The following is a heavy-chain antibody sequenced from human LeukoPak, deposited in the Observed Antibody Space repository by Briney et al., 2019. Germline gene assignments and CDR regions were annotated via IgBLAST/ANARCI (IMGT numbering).Heavy chain of an antibody. CDR2: INTNTGNP. V-gene: IGHV7-4-1*02. Sequence: ASVKVSCKASGYTFTSYAMNWVRQAPGQGLEWMGWINTNTGNPTYGQGFTGRFVFSLDTSVSTAYLQISSLKAEDTAVYYCARELCVRGSGSYCPFDYWGQGTLVTVSS. J-gene: IGHJ4*02. CDR1: GYTFTSYA. D-gene: IGHD3-10*01. CDR3: ARELCVRGSGSYCPFDY.